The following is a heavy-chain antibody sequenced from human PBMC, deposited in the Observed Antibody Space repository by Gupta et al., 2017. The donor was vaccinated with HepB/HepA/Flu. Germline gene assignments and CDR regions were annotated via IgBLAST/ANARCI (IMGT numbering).Heavy chain of an antibody. CDR1: GFTFSSHW. CDR3: ARGSGSSTRALDI. Sequence: EVQLVESGGGLVQPGGSLRLSCAASGFTFSSHWMNWVRQAPGKGLEWVANIKQDGSERKYVDSVKGRFTISRDNAMDSMYLQMNSLRAEDTAVYYCARGSGSSTRALDIWGRGTVVTVSS. D-gene: IGHD2-2*01. CDR2: IKQDGSER. V-gene: IGHV3-7*01. J-gene: IGHJ3*02.